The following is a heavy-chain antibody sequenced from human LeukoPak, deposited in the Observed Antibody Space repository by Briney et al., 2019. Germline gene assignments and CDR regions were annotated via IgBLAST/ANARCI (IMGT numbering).Heavy chain of an antibody. J-gene: IGHJ6*02. CDR1: GFTFSSYE. CDR2: ISSSGSSI. V-gene: IGHV3-48*03. Sequence: GGSLRLSCAISGFTFSSYEMNWVRQAPGKGLEWVSYISSSGSSIYYADSVKGRFTISRDNAKNSLYLQMNSLRAEDTAVYYCARDPRCSSMSCYRSSFYGMDVWGQGTTVTVSS. D-gene: IGHD2-2*01. CDR3: ARDPRCSSMSCYRSSFYGMDV.